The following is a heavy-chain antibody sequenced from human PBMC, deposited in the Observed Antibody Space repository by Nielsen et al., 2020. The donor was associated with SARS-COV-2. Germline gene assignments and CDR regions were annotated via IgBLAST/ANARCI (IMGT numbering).Heavy chain of an antibody. D-gene: IGHD1-14*01. J-gene: IGHJ6*02. Sequence: SETLSLTCAVYGGSFSGYYWSWIRQPPGKGLEWIGEINHSGSTNYNPSLKSRVTISVDTSKNQFSLKLSSVTAADTAVYYCARGEVVGNYYYGMDVWGQGITVTV. CDR3: ARGEVVGNYYYGMDV. CDR1: GGSFSGYY. V-gene: IGHV4-34*01. CDR2: INHSGST.